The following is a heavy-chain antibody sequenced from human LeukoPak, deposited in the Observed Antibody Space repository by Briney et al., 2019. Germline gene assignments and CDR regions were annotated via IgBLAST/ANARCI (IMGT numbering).Heavy chain of an antibody. J-gene: IGHJ4*02. Sequence: SETLSLTCTVSGGSISSSSYYWGWIRHPPGKGLEWIGSIYYSGRTYYNPSLKSRVTISVDTSKNQFSLKLSSVTAADTAVYYCARAQPGYSSGWYGDYFDYWGQGTLVTVSS. CDR1: GGSISSSSYY. V-gene: IGHV4-39*07. CDR2: IYYSGRT. D-gene: IGHD6-19*01. CDR3: ARAQPGYSSGWYGDYFDY.